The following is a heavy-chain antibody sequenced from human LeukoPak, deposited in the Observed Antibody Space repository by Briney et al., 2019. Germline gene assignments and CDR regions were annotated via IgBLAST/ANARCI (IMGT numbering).Heavy chain of an antibody. CDR2: IKTKTEGGTT. V-gene: IGHV3-15*07. J-gene: IGHJ4*02. CDR3: TTDATYYYGSGSYSDY. Sequence: GGSLRLPCAASGFTFSNAGRNWAREARGRGGEGVARIKTKTEGGTTDYAAPVKGRFTISRDDSKNTLYLQMNSLKTEDTAVYYCTTDATYYYGSGSYSDYWGQGTLVTVSS. CDR1: GFTFSNAG. D-gene: IGHD3-10*01.